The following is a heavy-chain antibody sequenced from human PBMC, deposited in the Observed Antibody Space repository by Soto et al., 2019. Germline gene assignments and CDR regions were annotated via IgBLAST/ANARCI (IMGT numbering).Heavy chain of an antibody. CDR1: GYTFISYG. CDR3: VRDETYSSYYFDY. Sequence: QVQLVQSGGEVKHPGASVKVSCKASGYTFISYGFSWVRQAPGQGLEWMGWISGYNGNTDYAQKFQGSVVMTTDTSTSTAYMELRSLRADDTAVYYCVRDETYSSYYFDYWGQGTPVTVSS. V-gene: IGHV1-18*01. CDR2: ISGYNGNT. J-gene: IGHJ4*02. D-gene: IGHD5-18*01.